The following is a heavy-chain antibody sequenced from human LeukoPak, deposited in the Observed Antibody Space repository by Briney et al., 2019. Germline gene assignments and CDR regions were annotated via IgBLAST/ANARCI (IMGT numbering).Heavy chain of an antibody. D-gene: IGHD3-22*01. CDR3: AKDQRGYYDSSGYYPNWFDP. J-gene: IGHJ5*02. V-gene: IGHV3-30-3*01. CDR2: ISYDGSNK. Sequence: GRSLRLSCAASGFTFSSYAMHWVRQAPGKGLEWVAVISYDGSNKYYADSVKGRFTISRDNSKNTLYLQMNSLRAEDTAVYYCAKDQRGYYDSSGYYPNWFDPWGQGTLVTVSS. CDR1: GFTFSSYA.